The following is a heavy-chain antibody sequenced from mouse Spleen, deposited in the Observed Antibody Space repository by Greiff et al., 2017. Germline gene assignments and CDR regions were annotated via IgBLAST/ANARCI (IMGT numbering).Heavy chain of an antibody. V-gene: IGHV5-17*01. CDR3: ARGKTGTGAMDY. Sequence: EVQRVESGGGLVKPGGSLKLSCAASGFTFSDSGMHWVRQAPEKGLEWVAYISSGSSTIYYADTVKGRFTISRDNAKNTLFLQMTSLRSEDTAMYYCARGKTGTGAMDYWGQGTSVTVSS. CDR1: GFTFSDSG. D-gene: IGHD4-1*01. CDR2: ISSGSSTI. J-gene: IGHJ4*01.